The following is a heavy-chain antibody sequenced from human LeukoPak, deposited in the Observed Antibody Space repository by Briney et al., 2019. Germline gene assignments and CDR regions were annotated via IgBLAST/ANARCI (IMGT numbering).Heavy chain of an antibody. D-gene: IGHD5-12*01. CDR1: GGSIGSHY. J-gene: IGHJ4*02. CDR3: ANSRGYSGYGNFDF. CDR2: VYDIGST. V-gene: IGHV4-59*11. Sequence: SETLSLTCTVSGGSIGSHYWTWIRQTPGKGLEWIGYVYDIGSTKYNPSLKSRVTISVDTSKNQFSLRLSSVTAADTAVYYCANSRGYSGYGNFDFWGQGTLVTVSS.